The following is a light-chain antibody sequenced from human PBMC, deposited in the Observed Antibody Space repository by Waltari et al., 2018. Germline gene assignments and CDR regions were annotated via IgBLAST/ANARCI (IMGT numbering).Light chain of an antibody. Sequence: SFVLTQPPSVSVAPGQTARITCGGSNIGSTSVHWFQQKPGQAPVLVVFDDTERPSGIPDRVSGSNSGNTATLTIDRVEPGDEADYYCQVWDSGSDHHVFGTGTKVTVL. CDR1: NIGSTS. J-gene: IGLJ1*01. CDR3: QVWDSGSDHHV. CDR2: DDT. V-gene: IGLV3-21*02.